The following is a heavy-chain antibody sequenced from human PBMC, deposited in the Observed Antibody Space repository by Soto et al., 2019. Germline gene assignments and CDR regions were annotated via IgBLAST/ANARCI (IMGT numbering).Heavy chain of an antibody. V-gene: IGHV1-69*06. J-gene: IGHJ1*01. CDR1: GGTFSSYA. Sequence: QVQLVQSGAEVKKPGSSVKVSCKASGGTFSSYAISWVRQAPGQGLEWMGGIIPIFGTANYAQKFQGRVTITADKSTSTAYMELSSLRSEDTAVYYCASTPDATTVVTPLSYFLHWGQGTLVTVSS. CDR3: ASTPDATTVVTPLSYFLH. D-gene: IGHD4-17*01. CDR2: IIPIFGTA.